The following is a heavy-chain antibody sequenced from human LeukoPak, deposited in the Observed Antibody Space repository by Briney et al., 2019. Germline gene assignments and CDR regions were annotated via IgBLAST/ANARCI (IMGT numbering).Heavy chain of an antibody. V-gene: IGHV3-30*02. CDR1: GFTFSSYG. J-gene: IGHJ4*02. CDR2: IRYDGSNK. D-gene: IGHD3-22*01. CDR3: AKDRFDYYDSSGYSFDY. Sequence: GGSLRLSCAASGFTFSSYGMHWVRQAPGKGLEWVAFIRYDGSNKYYADSVKGRFTISRDNSKNTLYLQMNSLRAEDTAVYYCAKDRFDYYDSSGYSFDYWGQGTLVTVSS.